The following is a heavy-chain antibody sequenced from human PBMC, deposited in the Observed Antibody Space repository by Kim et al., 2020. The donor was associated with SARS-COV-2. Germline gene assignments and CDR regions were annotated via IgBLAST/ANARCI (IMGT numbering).Heavy chain of an antibody. V-gene: IGHV3-21*06. CDR2: RTYI. CDR3: VRDLGIGDY. D-gene: IGHD3-16*01. Sequence: RTYIYYADSVKGRITISRDNAKNSLYLQVNGLTVEDTAVYYCVRDLGIGDYWGQGTLVTVSS. J-gene: IGHJ4*02.